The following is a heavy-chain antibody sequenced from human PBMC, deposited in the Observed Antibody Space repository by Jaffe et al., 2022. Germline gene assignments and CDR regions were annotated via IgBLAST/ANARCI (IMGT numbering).Heavy chain of an antibody. Sequence: QITLKESGPTLVKPTQTLTLTCTFSGFSLSTSGVGVGWIRQPPGKALEWLALIYWNDDKRYSPSLKSRLTITKDTSKNQVVLTMTNMDPVDTATYYCAHTPYDFWSGYYSNWFDPWGQGTLVTVSS. D-gene: IGHD3-3*01. CDR2: IYWNDDK. CDR1: GFSLSTSGVG. CDR3: AHTPYDFWSGYYSNWFDP. J-gene: IGHJ5*02. V-gene: IGHV2-5*01.